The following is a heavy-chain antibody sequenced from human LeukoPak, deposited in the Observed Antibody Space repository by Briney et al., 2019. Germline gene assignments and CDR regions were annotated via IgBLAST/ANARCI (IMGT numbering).Heavy chain of an antibody. CDR2: INHSGSA. Sequence: SETLSLTCAVYGGSFSGYYWSWIRQPPGKGLEWIGEINHSGSANYNPSLKSRVTISVDTSKNQFSLKLSSVTAADTAVYYCARAPGYSSGWYGARGTSRYFDYWGQGTLVTVSS. J-gene: IGHJ4*02. D-gene: IGHD6-19*01. CDR3: ARAPGYSSGWYGARGTSRYFDY. CDR1: GGSFSGYY. V-gene: IGHV4-34*01.